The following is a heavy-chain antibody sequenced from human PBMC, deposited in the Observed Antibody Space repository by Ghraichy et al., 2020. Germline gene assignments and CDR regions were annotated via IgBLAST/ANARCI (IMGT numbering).Heavy chain of an antibody. CDR3: ARRSYDSSHAFDI. J-gene: IGHJ3*02. D-gene: IGHD3-22*01. Sequence: SQTLSLTCAVSGYSISSSNWWGWIRQPPGKGLEWIGYIYYSGSTYYNPSLKSRVSMSVDTSRNQFSLNLSSVTAVAPAVYYCARRSYDSSHAFDIWGQGTMVTVSS. V-gene: IGHV4-28*01. CDR2: IYYSGST. CDR1: GYSISSSNW.